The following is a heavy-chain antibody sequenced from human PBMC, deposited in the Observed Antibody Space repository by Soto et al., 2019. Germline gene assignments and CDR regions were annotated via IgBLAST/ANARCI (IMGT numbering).Heavy chain of an antibody. D-gene: IGHD2-2*01. CDR1: GDTFSSYA. Sequence: GASVKVSCKASGDTFSSYAISWVRQAPGQGLEWMGGIIPFFDTANYAQQFQGRVTITADESTSTAYMELSSLRSEDTAVYYCARHDCISSSCYYYYYYVMDVWGQGTTVTAP. CDR2: IIPFFDTA. V-gene: IGHV1-69*13. J-gene: IGHJ6*02. CDR3: ARHDCISSSCYYYYYYVMDV.